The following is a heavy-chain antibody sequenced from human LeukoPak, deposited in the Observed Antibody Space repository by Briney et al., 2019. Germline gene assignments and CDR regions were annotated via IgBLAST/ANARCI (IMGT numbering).Heavy chain of an antibody. V-gene: IGHV1-69*04. CDR2: IIPVLNIT. D-gene: IGHD5-18*01. CDR1: GGTFSSSA. J-gene: IGHJ6*02. CDR3: AKDQGLTAPPPYGLDV. Sequence: SVKVSCKTSGGTFSSSAITWVRQAPGQGLEWMGRIIPVLNITTYAQKFQGRVTTTADTSSSTVYMELSSLRSEETAVYYCAKDQGLTAPPPYGLDVWGQGTTVIVSS.